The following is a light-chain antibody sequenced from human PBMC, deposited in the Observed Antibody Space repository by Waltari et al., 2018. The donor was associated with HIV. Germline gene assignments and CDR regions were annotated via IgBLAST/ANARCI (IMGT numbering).Light chain of an antibody. Sequence: QSVLTQPPSASGTPGQRVTISCSGSSSNIGSNTVNWYQQLPGTSPKLLIYYNNQRPSGVPDRFSGSKSGTSASLAISGLQSEDEADYYCAAWDDSLMGVFSGGTRLTVL. CDR2: YNN. J-gene: IGLJ3*02. CDR3: AAWDDSLMGV. CDR1: SSNIGSNT. V-gene: IGLV1-44*01.